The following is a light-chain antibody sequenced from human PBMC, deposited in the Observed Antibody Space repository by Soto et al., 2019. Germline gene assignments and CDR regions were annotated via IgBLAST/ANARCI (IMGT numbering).Light chain of an antibody. V-gene: IGKV3-11*01. J-gene: IGKJ1*01. CDR3: QQRSNWPPT. CDR1: QSVGSY. CDR2: DAS. Sequence: EIVLTQSPATLSLSPGERATLSCRASQSVGSYLAWYQQKPGQAPRLLIYDASNRATGIPARFSGSGSGTDFTITISSLEPEDFAVYYCQQRSNWPPTFGQGTKVDIK.